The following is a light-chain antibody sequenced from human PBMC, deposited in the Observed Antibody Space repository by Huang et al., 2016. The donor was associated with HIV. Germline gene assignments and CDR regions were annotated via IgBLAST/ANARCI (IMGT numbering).Light chain of an antibody. CDR1: QSVGVD. V-gene: IGKV3-11*01. J-gene: IGKJ4*01. CDR2: EAS. Sequence: EIVLTQSPATLSLSPGDRATLSCRASQSVGVDLAWDQQKPGQAPRLLIFEASNRATGIPDRFSGSGSGTDFTLTIDSLQPDDFAIYYCQQRTKWPPVLTFGGGTRVEIK. CDR3: QQRTKWPPVLT.